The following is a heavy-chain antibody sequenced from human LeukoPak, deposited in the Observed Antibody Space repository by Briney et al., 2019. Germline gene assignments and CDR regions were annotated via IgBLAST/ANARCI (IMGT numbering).Heavy chain of an antibody. CDR2: IYSSGTT. CDR1: GSSISSYY. V-gene: IGHV4-59*01. CDR3: ARETTLMGYSSGLGFNY. Sequence: PSETLSLTCTVSGSSISSYYWSWIRQPPGRGLEWIGHIYSSGTTNYNPSLKSRVTISVDTSKNHFSLNLSSVTTADTAVYYCARETTLMGYSSGLGFNYWGQGALVTVPS. D-gene: IGHD6-19*01. J-gene: IGHJ4*02.